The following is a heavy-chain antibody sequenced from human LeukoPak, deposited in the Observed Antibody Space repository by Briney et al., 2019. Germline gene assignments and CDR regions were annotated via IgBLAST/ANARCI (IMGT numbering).Heavy chain of an antibody. CDR3: ARWTDTYGDYPHYYGMDV. V-gene: IGHV1-8*01. D-gene: IGHD4-17*01. CDR2: MNPNSGNT. Sequence: ASVKVSCKASGYTFTSYDINWVRQATGQGLEWMGWMNPNSGNTGYAQKFQGRVTMTRNASISTAYMELSSLRSEDTAVYYCARWTDTYGDYPHYYGMDVWGQGTTVTVSS. CDR1: GYTFTSYD. J-gene: IGHJ6*02.